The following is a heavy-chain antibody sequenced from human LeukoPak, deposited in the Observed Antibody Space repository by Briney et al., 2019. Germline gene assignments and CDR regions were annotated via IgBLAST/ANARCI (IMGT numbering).Heavy chain of an antibody. V-gene: IGHV3-66*02. CDR2: VYSGGNI. CDR1: GFTVSTNY. CDR3: ARGATGN. D-gene: IGHD7-27*01. Sequence: PGGSLRLSCAASGFTVSTNYMTWVRQAPGKGLEWVSVVYSGGNIYYADSAKGRFTISRDNSKNTLYLQMNSLRAEDTAVYYCARGATGNWGQGTLVTVSS. J-gene: IGHJ4*02.